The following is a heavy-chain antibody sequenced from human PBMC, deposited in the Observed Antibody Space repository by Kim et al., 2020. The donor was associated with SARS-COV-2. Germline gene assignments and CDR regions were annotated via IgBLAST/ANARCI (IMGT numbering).Heavy chain of an antibody. Sequence: GGSLRLSCAASGFTFSNYDMSWVRQAPGKGLEWVSDISGDGYCTYSADSVEGRCTISRDNSKNTLYLQMNSLRAEDTAVYYCARGTARIGREWGQGTLVT. D-gene: IGHD1-1*01. V-gene: IGHV3-11*06. CDR2: ISGDGYCT. CDR3: ARGTARIGRE. J-gene: IGHJ1*01. CDR1: GFTFSNYD.